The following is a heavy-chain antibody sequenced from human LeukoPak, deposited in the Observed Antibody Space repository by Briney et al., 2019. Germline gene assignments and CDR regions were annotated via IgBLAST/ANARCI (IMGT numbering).Heavy chain of an antibody. V-gene: IGHV3-49*04. Sequence: PGGSLRLSCTASGFTFGDYAMSWVRQAPGKGLEWVGFIRSKAYGGTTEYAASVKGRFTISRDDSKSIAYLQMNSLKTEDTAVYYCTCIMGATAIESDYWGQGTLVTVSS. D-gene: IGHD1-26*01. CDR1: GFTFGDYA. CDR2: IRSKAYGGTT. CDR3: TCIMGATAIESDY. J-gene: IGHJ4*02.